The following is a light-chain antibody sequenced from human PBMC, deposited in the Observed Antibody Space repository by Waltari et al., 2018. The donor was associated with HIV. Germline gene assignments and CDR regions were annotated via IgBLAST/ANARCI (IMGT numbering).Light chain of an antibody. CDR3: SASSSSGSVL. CDR2: DGK. J-gene: IGLJ3*02. V-gene: IGLV2-14*01. Sequence: QSALTQPVSVSGSPGVSLTISCVGTINAIGLFNSVSGYRHPPDTPPQLVIYDGKSRTSGVSSRFSGSKSGNTASLTISGLQTDDEGHYYCSASSSSGSVLFGGGTKVTV. CDR1: INAIGLFNS.